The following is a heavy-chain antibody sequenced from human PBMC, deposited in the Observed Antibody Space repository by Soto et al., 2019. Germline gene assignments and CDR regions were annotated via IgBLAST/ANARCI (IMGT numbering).Heavy chain of an antibody. V-gene: IGHV4-61*08. CDR1: GESISSGGYY. J-gene: IGHJ4*02. CDR3: ARRYGASFDY. Sequence: ETLSLTCTVSGESISSGGYYWSWIRQHPGKGLEWIGYIYYSGGTNYNPSLKSRVTISVDTSKNQFSLKLSSVTAADTAVYYCARRYGASFDYWGQGNLVTVS. CDR2: IYYSGGT. D-gene: IGHD4-17*01.